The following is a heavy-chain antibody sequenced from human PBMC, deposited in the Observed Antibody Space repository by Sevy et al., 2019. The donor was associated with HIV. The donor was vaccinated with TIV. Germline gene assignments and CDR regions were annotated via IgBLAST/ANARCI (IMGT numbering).Heavy chain of an antibody. Sequence: ASVKVSCKTSGYTFTGYYIHWVRQASGQGLEWMGWLNPNSGGTNYAQKFQGRVTVTRDTSISTAYMDLSRLRSDDTAVYYCARAILTISLDYWGQGTLVTVSS. CDR3: ARAILTISLDY. CDR1: GYTFTGYY. D-gene: IGHD3-3*01. J-gene: IGHJ4*02. CDR2: LNPNSGGT. V-gene: IGHV1-2*02.